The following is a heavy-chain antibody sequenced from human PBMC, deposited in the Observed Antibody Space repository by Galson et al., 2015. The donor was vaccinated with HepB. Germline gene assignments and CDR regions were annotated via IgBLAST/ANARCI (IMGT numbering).Heavy chain of an antibody. J-gene: IGHJ6*02. CDR1: GFTFSDYY. CDR3: ARYSITGTTNYGMDV. V-gene: IGHV3-11*06. Sequence: SLRLSCAASGFTFSDYYMSWIRQAPGKGLEWVSYISSSSSYTNYADSVKGRFTISRDNAKNSLYLQMNSLRAEDTAVYYCARYSITGTTNYGMDVWGQGTTVTVSS. CDR2: ISSSSSYT. D-gene: IGHD1-7*01.